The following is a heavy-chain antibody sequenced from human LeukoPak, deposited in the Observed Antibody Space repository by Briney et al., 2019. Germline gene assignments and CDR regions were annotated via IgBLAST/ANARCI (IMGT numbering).Heavy chain of an antibody. CDR3: ARDFSRHWFDP. CDR1: GYTFTSYG. V-gene: IGHV1-18*01. J-gene: IGHJ5*02. CDR2: ISAYNGNT. Sequence: ASVKVSCKASGYTFTSYGISWVRQAPGQGLEWMGWISAYNGNTNYAQKFQGRVTITADESTSTAYMELSSLRSEDTAVYYCARDFSRHWFDPWGQGTLVTVSS.